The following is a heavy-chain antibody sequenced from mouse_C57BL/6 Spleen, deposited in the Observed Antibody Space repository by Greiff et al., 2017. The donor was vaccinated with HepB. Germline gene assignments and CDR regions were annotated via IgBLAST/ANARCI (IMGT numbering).Heavy chain of an antibody. CDR3: ARYDYDGAWFAY. V-gene: IGHV5-9*01. CDR1: GFTFSSYT. CDR2: ISGGGGNT. J-gene: IGHJ3*01. D-gene: IGHD2-4*01. Sequence: EVMLVESGGGLVKPGGSLKLSCAASGFTFSSYTMSWVRQTPEKRLEWVATISGGGGNTYYPDSVKGRFTISRDNAKNTLYLQMSSLRSEDTALYYCARYDYDGAWFAYWGQGTLVTVSA.